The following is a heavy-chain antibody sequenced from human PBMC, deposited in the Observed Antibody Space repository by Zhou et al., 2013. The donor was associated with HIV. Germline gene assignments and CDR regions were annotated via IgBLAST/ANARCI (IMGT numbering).Heavy chain of an antibody. V-gene: IGHV4-61*02. D-gene: IGHD3-22*01. J-gene: IGHJ5*02. Sequence: QVQLQESGPGLVKPSQTLSLTCAVSGGSISSGNYYWSWIRQPAGKGLEWIGRIYASGSTKYNPSLKSRVTISVDTSKNQFSLKLSSVTAADTAVYYCARVYYDSTGFDPWGQGTLVTVSS. CDR1: GGSISSGNYY. CDR3: ARVYYDSTGFDP. CDR2: IYASGST.